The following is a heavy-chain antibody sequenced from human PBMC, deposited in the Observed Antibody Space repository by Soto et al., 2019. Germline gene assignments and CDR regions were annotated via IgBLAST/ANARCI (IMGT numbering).Heavy chain of an antibody. J-gene: IGHJ5*02. CDR2: ISGSGFKK. V-gene: IGHV3-23*01. CDR1: GFTLSPYW. CDR3: AKNQGVELVPLATVDWFDP. D-gene: IGHD1-26*01. Sequence: PGGSLRLSCAASGFTLSPYWMNWVRQAPGKGLEWISSISGSGFKKYYADSVKGRFTISRDNSKSTVYLELNNLSAEDTAVYHCAKNQGVELVPLATVDWFDPWGQGSVVTVSS.